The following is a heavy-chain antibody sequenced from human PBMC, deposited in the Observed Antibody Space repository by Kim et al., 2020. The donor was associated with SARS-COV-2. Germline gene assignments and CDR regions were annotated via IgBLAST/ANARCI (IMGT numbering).Heavy chain of an antibody. CDR1: GFTFSSYG. Sequence: GGSLRLSCAASGFTFSSYGMHWVRQAPGKGLEWVAVISSDGSNKYYADSVKGRFTISRDNFKNTLYLQMNSLRAEDTAVYYCARTHGGYASSGYYYWYF. CDR3: ARTHGGYASSGYYYWYF. CDR2: ISSDGSNK. D-gene: IGHD3-22*01. V-gene: IGHV3-33*05. J-gene: IGHJ2*01.